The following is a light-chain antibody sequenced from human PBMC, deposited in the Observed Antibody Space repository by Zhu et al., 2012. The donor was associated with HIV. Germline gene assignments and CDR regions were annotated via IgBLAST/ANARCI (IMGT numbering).Light chain of an antibody. Sequence: EIVLTQSPGTLSLSPGERATLSCRASQTVSRNYLAWYQQKPGQPPRLLIYSASRRVTGIPDRFSGSGSGTDFTLTISRLEPEDFVVYYCQHYVPSPMYTFGLGDQAGDQT. J-gene: IGKJ2*01. CDR2: SAS. V-gene: IGKV3-20*01. CDR3: QHYVPSPMYT. CDR1: QTVSRNY.